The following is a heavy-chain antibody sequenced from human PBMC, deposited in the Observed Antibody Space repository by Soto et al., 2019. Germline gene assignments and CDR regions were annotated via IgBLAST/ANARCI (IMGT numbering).Heavy chain of an antibody. V-gene: IGHV1-8*01. D-gene: IGHD6-19*01. CDR2: MNPNSGNT. Sequence: GASVKVSCKASGYTFTSYDINWVRQATGQGLEWMGWMNPNSGNTGYAQKFQGRVTMTRNTSISAAYMELSSLRSEDTAVYYCARVKWLGQLGAFDIWGQGTMVTVSS. J-gene: IGHJ3*02. CDR3: ARVKWLGQLGAFDI. CDR1: GYTFTSYD.